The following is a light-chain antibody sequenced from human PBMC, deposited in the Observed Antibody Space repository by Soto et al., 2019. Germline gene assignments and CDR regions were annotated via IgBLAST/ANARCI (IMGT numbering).Light chain of an antibody. Sequence: EIVMTQSPATLSVSPGERATLSCRASQSVSNDLAWYQQKGGQAPRLLIYGASTRATGIPARFSGSGSGTDFTPTISSLQSEDFAVYYCQQYYNWPPLYTFGQGTKLEIK. CDR2: GAS. CDR1: QSVSND. J-gene: IGKJ2*01. CDR3: QQYYNWPPLYT. V-gene: IGKV3-15*01.